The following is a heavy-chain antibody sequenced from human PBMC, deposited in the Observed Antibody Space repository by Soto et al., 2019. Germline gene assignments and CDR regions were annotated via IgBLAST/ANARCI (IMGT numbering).Heavy chain of an antibody. V-gene: IGHV1-69*13. CDR1: GGTFSSYA. Sequence: SVKVSCKASGGTFSSYAISWVRQAPGQGLEWMGGIIPIFGTANYAQKFQGRVTITADESTSTAYMELSSLRSEDTAVYYCARDQSGQWLGTPYYYYGMDVWGQGTTVTVSS. D-gene: IGHD6-19*01. CDR3: ARDQSGQWLGTPYYYYGMDV. J-gene: IGHJ6*02. CDR2: IIPIFGTA.